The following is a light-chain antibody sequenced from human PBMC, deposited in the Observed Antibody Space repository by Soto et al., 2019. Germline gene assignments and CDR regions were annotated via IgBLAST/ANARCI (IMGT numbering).Light chain of an antibody. J-gene: IGKJ5*01. CDR1: QNVNSN. Sequence: EIAMLQSPATLSVSPGQRATLSCRASQNVNSNLAWYQQKPGHAPSLLMYNVSTRATGFPARFSGSGSGTEFTLTISSLQSEDSAIYYCQQYNTLNTFGQGTRLEIK. CDR3: QQYNTLNT. V-gene: IGKV3-15*01. CDR2: NVS.